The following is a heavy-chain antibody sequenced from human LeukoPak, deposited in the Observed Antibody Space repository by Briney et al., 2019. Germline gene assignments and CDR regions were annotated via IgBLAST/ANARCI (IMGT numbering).Heavy chain of an antibody. V-gene: IGHV3-15*01. D-gene: IGHD1-26*01. CDR3: TTATKSGTYSRGY. Sequence: GGSLRLSCAASGITLSDFWFSWVRQAPGKGLEWVARIKAKIHGETIDYAAPVRGRFIISRDDSRNTVYLQMNSLKTEDTAVYYCTTATKSGTYSRGYWGQGTLVTVSS. J-gene: IGHJ4*02. CDR2: IKAKIHGETI. CDR1: GITLSDFW.